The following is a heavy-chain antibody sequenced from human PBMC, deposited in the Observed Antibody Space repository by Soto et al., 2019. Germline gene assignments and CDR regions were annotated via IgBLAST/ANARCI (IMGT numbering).Heavy chain of an antibody. Sequence: VQLQEWGPGLVKPSQTLSLTCTVSGGSIRNGDYYWGWIRQPPGKGLEWIGYVYYSGTTYSHPSLNSRVSISVDTSENQFSLRLTSVTAADTAVYYCVTVNLVGAAYYFDYLGPGTLVTVSS. CDR3: VTVNLVGAAYYFDY. D-gene: IGHD1-26*01. J-gene: IGHJ4*02. CDR2: VYYSGTT. CDR1: GGSIRNGDYY. V-gene: IGHV4-30-4*01.